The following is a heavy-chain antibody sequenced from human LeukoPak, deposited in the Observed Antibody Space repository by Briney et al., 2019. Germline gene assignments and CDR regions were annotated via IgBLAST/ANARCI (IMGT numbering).Heavy chain of an antibody. CDR1: GFTFSSYA. CDR3: ANAGVKYSSSN. D-gene: IGHD6-6*01. Sequence: PGGSLGLSCAASGFTFSSYAMSWVRQAPGKGLEWVSAISGSGGSTYYADSVKGRFTISRDNSKNTLYLQMNSLRAEDTAVYYCANAGVKYSSSNWGQGTLVTVSS. J-gene: IGHJ4*02. V-gene: IGHV3-23*01. CDR2: ISGSGGST.